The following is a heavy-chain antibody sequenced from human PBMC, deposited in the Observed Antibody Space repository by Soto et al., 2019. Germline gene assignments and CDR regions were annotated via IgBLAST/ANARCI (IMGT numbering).Heavy chain of an antibody. V-gene: IGHV3-23*01. CDR2: ISGSGGST. Sequence: EVQLLESGGGLVQPGGSLRLSCAASGFTFSSYAMSWVRQAPGKGLEWVSAISGSGGSTYYADSVKGRFTISRDNSKNTMSLQMNSLRAEDTAVYYCAGRSSGWYFDYWGQGTLVTVSS. CDR1: GFTFSSYA. J-gene: IGHJ4*02. D-gene: IGHD6-19*01. CDR3: AGRSSGWYFDY.